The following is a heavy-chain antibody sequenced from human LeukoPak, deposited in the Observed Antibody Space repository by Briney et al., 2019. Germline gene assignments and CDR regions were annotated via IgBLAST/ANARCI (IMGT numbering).Heavy chain of an antibody. Sequence: SETLSLTCTVSGGSISSYYWSWIRQPPGKGLEWIGYIYYSGSTNYNPSLKSRVTISVDTSKNQFSLKLSSVTAADTAVYYRARSYYYDSSGYPGALGYWGQGTLVTVSS. J-gene: IGHJ4*02. CDR1: GGSISSYY. V-gene: IGHV4-59*08. CDR3: ARSYYYDSSGYPGALGY. D-gene: IGHD3-22*01. CDR2: IYYSGST.